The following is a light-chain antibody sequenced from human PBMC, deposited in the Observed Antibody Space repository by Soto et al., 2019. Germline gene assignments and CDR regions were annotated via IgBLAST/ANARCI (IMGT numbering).Light chain of an antibody. CDR1: QSLVFSDGNTY. CDR3: MQGTHWPPYT. Sequence: DVVMTQSPLSLPVTLGQPASISCGSSQSLVFSDGNTYLSWIQQRPGQSPRRLIYKVSNRDSGVPDRFSGSGSGTDFTLKISRVEAEDVGVYYCMQGTHWPPYTCGQGTKLEIK. CDR2: KVS. V-gene: IGKV2-30*01. J-gene: IGKJ2*01.